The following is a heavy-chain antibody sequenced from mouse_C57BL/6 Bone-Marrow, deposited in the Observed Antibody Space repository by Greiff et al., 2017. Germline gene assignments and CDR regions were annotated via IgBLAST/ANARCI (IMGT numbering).Heavy chain of an antibody. CDR1: GYTFTNYW. CDR2: IYPGGGYT. J-gene: IGHJ2*01. CDR3: AISRGGYYFDY. V-gene: IGHV1-63*01. Sequence: QVQLQQSGAELVRPGTSVKMSCKASGYTFTNYWIGWAKQRPGHGLEWIGDIYPGGGYTNYNEKFKGKATLTADKSSSTAYMQLSSLTSEDSAIYYCAISRGGYYFDYWGQGTTLTVSS.